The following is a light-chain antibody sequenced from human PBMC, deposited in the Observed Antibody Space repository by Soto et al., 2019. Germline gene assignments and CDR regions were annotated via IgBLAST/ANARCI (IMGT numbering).Light chain of an antibody. Sequence: DIVMTQSPDSLAVSPGERATITCKSSQSVFYSSKSKNSVAWYQQKPGQPPKLLIYWASSRETGVPDRFRGSGSGADFTLTISSLQAEDVAVYYCQQYYNIPWTFGQGTKVEVK. CDR3: QQYYNIPWT. CDR1: QSVFYSSKSKNS. V-gene: IGKV4-1*01. CDR2: WAS. J-gene: IGKJ1*01.